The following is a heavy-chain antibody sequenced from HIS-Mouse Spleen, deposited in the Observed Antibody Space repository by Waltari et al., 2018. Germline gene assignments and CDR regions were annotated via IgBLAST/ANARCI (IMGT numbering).Heavy chain of an antibody. V-gene: IGHV4-59*01. Sequence: STNYNPSLKSRVTISVDTSKNQFSLKLSSVTAADTAVYYCAGKNYYYDSSGYYDYWGQGTLVTVSS. CDR2: ST. D-gene: IGHD3-22*01. CDR3: AGKNYYYDSSGYYDY. J-gene: IGHJ4*02.